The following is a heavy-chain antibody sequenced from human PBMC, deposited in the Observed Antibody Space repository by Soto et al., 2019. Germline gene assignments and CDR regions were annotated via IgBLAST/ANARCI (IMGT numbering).Heavy chain of an antibody. D-gene: IGHD3-3*01. CDR1: GYTFTSYA. CDR3: ARGGPIGDFWSGYYNDYYYMDV. Sequence: ASVKVSCKASGYTFTSYAMHWVRQAPGQRLEWMGWINAGNGNTKYSQKFQGRVTITRNTSTSTAYMELSSLRSEDTAVYYCARGGPIGDFWSGYYNDYYYMDVWGKGTTVTVSS. J-gene: IGHJ6*03. V-gene: IGHV1-3*01. CDR2: INAGNGNT.